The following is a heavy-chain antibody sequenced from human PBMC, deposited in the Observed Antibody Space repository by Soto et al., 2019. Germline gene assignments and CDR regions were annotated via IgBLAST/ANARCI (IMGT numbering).Heavy chain of an antibody. CDR1: GGSFSSYI. CDR2: IIPLLGVE. CDR3: AKSPNPGSATPSYRGMDV. V-gene: IGHV1-69*02. D-gene: IGHD2-15*01. J-gene: IGHJ6*02. Sequence: QVQLVQSGAEVKKPGSSVKVSCKASGGSFSSYIVSWVRQAPGQGLEWMGRIIPLLGVEYYAQKFQGRVTITADKSKRNGYMELTSLRSEDTVVYYCAKSPNPGSATPSYRGMDVWGLGTTVTVS.